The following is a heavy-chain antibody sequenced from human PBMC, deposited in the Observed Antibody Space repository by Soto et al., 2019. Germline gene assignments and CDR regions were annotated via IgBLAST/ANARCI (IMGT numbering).Heavy chain of an antibody. CDR3: ARGRHWLDY. D-gene: IGHD6-19*01. Sequence: KTSETLSLTCTVSGGSISDYYWSWIRQPPGKGLEWIGYIYYTGSTNYNPSLKSRVTISVDTSKNHFTLILSSVTAADTAVYYCARGRHWLDYWGPGFLVTVSS. V-gene: IGHV4-59*01. CDR2: IYYTGST. CDR1: GGSISDYY. J-gene: IGHJ4*02.